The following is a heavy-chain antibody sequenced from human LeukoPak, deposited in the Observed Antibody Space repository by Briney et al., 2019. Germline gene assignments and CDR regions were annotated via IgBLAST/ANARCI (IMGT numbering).Heavy chain of an antibody. J-gene: IGHJ6*03. CDR1: GGSISSSRYY. CDR3: ARRATYYYYMDV. CDR2: IYHSGST. Sequence: SESLSLTCTVSGGSISSSRYYWGWNRQPPGKGPEWIGRIYHSGSTSYNPSLKSRVTISVDTSKNQFSLKVSSVTAADTAVYYCARRATYYYYMDVWGKGTTVTVSS. V-gene: IGHV4-39*01. D-gene: IGHD5-12*01.